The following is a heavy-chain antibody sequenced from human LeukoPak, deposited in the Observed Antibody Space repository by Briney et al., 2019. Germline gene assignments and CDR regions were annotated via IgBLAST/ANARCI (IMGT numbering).Heavy chain of an antibody. D-gene: IGHD5-18*01. J-gene: IGHJ4*02. V-gene: IGHV4-61*01. CDR1: GGSVSSGSYY. CDR2: IYYSEST. CDR3: ARGGSYGFPFYFDY. Sequence: SETLSLTCTVSGGSVSSGSYYWSWIRQPPGKGLEWIGYIYYSESTNYNPSLKSRVTISVDTSKNQFSLKLSSVTAADTAVYYCARGGSYGFPFYFDYWGQGTLVTVSS.